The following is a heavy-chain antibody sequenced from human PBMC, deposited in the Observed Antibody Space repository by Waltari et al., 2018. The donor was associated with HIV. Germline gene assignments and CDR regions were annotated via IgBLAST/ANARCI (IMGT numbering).Heavy chain of an antibody. J-gene: IGHJ5*02. Sequence: QVQLQESGPGLVKPSETLSLTCAVSGYSISSGYYWGWIRQPPGKGLEWIGSIYHSGSTYYNPSLKSRVTISVDTSKNQFSLKLSSVTAADTAVYYCARDFSYGDIPQYNWFDPWGQGTLVTVSS. D-gene: IGHD4-17*01. CDR3: ARDFSYGDIPQYNWFDP. CDR2: IYHSGST. V-gene: IGHV4-38-2*02. CDR1: GYSISSGYY.